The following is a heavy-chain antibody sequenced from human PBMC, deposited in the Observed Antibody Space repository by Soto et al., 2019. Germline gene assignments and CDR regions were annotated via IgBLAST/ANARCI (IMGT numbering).Heavy chain of an antibody. CDR3: ARCIQQDYYYGMDV. D-gene: IGHD5-18*01. Sequence: ASVKVSCKASGYTFYSHSISWVRQAPGQGLEWMGRISSDNGNTRYAQKFRGRVTMTTDTSTSTVYMELRNLRSDDTAVYYCARCIQQDYYYGMDVWGEGTTFTVS. CDR1: GYTFYSHS. V-gene: IGHV1-18*01. CDR2: ISSDNGNT. J-gene: IGHJ6*02.